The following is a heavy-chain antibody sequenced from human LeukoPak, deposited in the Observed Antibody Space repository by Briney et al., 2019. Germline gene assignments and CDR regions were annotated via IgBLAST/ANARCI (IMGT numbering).Heavy chain of an antibody. CDR3: ARDPLWDSSGYFDY. D-gene: IGHD3-22*01. Sequence: GGSLRLSCAASGFTFSSYGVHWVRQAPGKGLEWVAVIWYDGSNKYYADSVKGRFTISRDNSKNTLYLQMNSLRAEDTAVYYCARDPLWDSSGYFDYWGQGTLVTVSS. CDR2: IWYDGSNK. V-gene: IGHV3-33*01. CDR1: GFTFSSYG. J-gene: IGHJ4*02.